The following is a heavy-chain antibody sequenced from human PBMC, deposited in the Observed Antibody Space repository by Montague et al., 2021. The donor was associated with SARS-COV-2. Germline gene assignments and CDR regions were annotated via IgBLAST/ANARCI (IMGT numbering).Heavy chain of an antibody. J-gene: IGHJ4*02. Sequence: SETLSLTCSVSGGFITDRTYYWGCIRQSPGKGLEWIGAINYSGTTYYNPSLKSRVTISLDTAKNQFSLKMTSVTAADTAAYYCARHWGIAAAGNWGQGTLVTVSS. D-gene: IGHD6-13*01. CDR2: INYSGTT. CDR1: GGFITDRTYY. V-gene: IGHV4-39*01. CDR3: ARHWGIAAAGN.